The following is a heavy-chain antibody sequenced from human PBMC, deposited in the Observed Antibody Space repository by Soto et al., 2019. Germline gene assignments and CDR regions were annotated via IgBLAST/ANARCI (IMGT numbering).Heavy chain of an antibody. CDR3: ARTAGDLDY. J-gene: IGHJ4*02. D-gene: IGHD4-17*01. CDR2: TNPKRGYT. V-gene: IGHV1-8*01. CDR1: GYTFTNYD. Sequence: QVQLVQSGAEVKKPGASVKVSCKTSGYTFTNYDINWVRQATGQGLEWMGWTNPKRGYTGSAQKFQGRVTMTRDSPIRTAYMELHSLTSEDTAVYYCARTAGDLDYWGQGTLITVSS.